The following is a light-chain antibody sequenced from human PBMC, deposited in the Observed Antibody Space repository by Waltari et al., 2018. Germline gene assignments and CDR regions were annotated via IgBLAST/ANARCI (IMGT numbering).Light chain of an antibody. V-gene: IGLV3-10*01. CDR1: ALPKQS. Sequence: SYELTQPPSVSVSPGQAARITRSGDALPKQSAYWYQQKSGQAPVLVIYEDSKRPSGIPERFSGSSSGTTATLTLSGAQVEDEGDYYCYSTDSSDTHRVFGGGTKLTVL. CDR3: YSTDSSDTHRV. CDR2: EDS. J-gene: IGLJ3*02.